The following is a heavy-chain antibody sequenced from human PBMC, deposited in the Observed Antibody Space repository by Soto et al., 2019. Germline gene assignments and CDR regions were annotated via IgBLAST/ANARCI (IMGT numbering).Heavy chain of an antibody. CDR3: ASQIPGIAPSRSWGGYDY. CDR1: GFTFSSYA. D-gene: IGHD6-13*01. CDR2: ISGSGGST. V-gene: IGHV3-23*01. Sequence: GGSLRLSCAASGFTFSSYAMSWVRQAPGKGLEWVSAISGSGGSTYYADSVKGRFTISRDNSKNTLYLQMNSLRAEDTAVYYCASQIPGIAPSRSWGGYDYWGQGTLVTVSS. J-gene: IGHJ4*02.